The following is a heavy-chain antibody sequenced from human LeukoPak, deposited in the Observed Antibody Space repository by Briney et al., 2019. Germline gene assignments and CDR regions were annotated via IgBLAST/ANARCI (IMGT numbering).Heavy chain of an antibody. CDR2: ISRSGSTI. D-gene: IGHD3-10*02. J-gene: IGHJ6*04. CDR3: AELGITMIGGV. Sequence: PGGSLRLSCAASGFTFRNFEMNWVRQAPGKGLEWVSYISRSGSTIYYADSVKGRFTISRDNAKNSLYLQMNSLRAEDTAVYYCAELGITMIGGVWGKGTTVTISS. V-gene: IGHV3-48*03. CDR1: GFTFRNFE.